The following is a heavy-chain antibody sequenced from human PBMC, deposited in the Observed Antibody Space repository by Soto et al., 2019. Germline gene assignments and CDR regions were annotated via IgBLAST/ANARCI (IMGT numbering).Heavy chain of an antibody. CDR3: ARGAVEMATMAPLSYFDN. CDR1: GFTFSNYG. Sequence: QVQLVESGGGVVQPGRSLRLSCAASGFTFSNYGMHWVRQAPGKGLEWVSMISYDGSNKYYADSVKGRFTISRDNSKNTLYLQMNGLRAEDTAVFYCARGAVEMATMAPLSYFDNWGQGTLVTVSS. J-gene: IGHJ4*02. CDR2: ISYDGSNK. D-gene: IGHD5-12*01. V-gene: IGHV3-30*03.